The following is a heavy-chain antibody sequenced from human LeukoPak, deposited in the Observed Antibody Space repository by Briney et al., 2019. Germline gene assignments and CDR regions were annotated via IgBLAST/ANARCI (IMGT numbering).Heavy chain of an antibody. CDR2: INHSGST. CDR1: GGSFSGYY. Sequence: ETLSLTCAVYGGSFSGYYWSWIRQPPGKGLEWIGEINHSGSTNYNPPLKSRVTISVDTSKNQFSLKLSSVTAADTAVYYCARGDYDILTNWFDPWGQGTLVTVSS. V-gene: IGHV4-34*01. J-gene: IGHJ5*02. D-gene: IGHD3-9*01. CDR3: ARGDYDILTNWFDP.